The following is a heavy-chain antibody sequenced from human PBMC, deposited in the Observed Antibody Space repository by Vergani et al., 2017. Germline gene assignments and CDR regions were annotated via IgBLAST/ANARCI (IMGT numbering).Heavy chain of an antibody. CDR3: GRMVEYSSSSPHYYYYYYMDV. V-gene: IGHV5-51*03. J-gene: IGHJ6*03. D-gene: IGHD6-6*01. CDR1: GYSFTSYW. CDR2: IYPGDSDT. Sequence: EVQLVQSGAEVKKPGESLKISCKGSGYSFTSYWIGWVRQMPGKGLEWMGIIYPGDSDTRYSPSFQGQVTISADKSISTAYLQWSSLKASATAMYYCGRMVEYSSSSPHYYYYYYMDVWGKGTTVTVSS.